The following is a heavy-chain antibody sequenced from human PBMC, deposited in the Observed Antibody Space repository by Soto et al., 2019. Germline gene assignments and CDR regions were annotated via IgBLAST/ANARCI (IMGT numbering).Heavy chain of an antibody. CDR1: GYTFTSYG. CDR2: ISAYNGNT. D-gene: IGHD2-15*01. V-gene: IGHV1-18*01. CDR3: ARDTNHCSGGSCYQIFDY. J-gene: IGHJ4*02. Sequence: QVQLVQSGAEVKKPGATVKVSCKASGYTFTSYGISWVRQAPGQGLEWMGWISAYNGNTNYAQKLQGRVTMTTDTSTSTAYMELRSLRSDDTAVYYCARDTNHCSGGSCYQIFDYWGQGTLVTVSS.